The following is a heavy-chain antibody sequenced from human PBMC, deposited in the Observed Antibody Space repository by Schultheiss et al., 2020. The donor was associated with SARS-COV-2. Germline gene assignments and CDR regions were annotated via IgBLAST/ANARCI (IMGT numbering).Heavy chain of an antibody. CDR3: ARLYSSGWYAGSWFDP. J-gene: IGHJ5*02. CDR2: IYYSGST. V-gene: IGHV4-59*01. D-gene: IGHD6-19*01. Sequence: SETLSLTCAVSGGSISSYYWSWIRQPPGKGLELIGYIYYSGSTNYNPSLKSRVTISVDTSKNQFSLKLSSVTAADTAVYYCARLYSSGWYAGSWFDPWGQGTLVTVSS. CDR1: GGSISSYY.